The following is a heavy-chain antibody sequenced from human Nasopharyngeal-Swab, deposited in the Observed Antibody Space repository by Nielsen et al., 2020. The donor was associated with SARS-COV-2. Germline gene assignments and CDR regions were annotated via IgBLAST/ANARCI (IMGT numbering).Heavy chain of an antibody. CDR3: AKGVTMVRGFVNHFYYYTMDV. D-gene: IGHD3-10*01. Sequence: WIRQPPGKGLEWVSAISGSGDRTYYADSVKGRFTISRDNSNNTLFLQLNSLRAEDAALYYCAKGVTMVRGFVNHFYYYTMDVWGQGTTVTVSS. CDR2: ISGSGDRT. J-gene: IGHJ6*02. V-gene: IGHV3-23*01.